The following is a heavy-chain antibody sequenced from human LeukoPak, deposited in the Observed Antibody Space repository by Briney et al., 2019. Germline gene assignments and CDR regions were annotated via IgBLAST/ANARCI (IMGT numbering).Heavy chain of an antibody. Sequence: GASVKVSCKASGYIFTGYYMHWVRQAPGQGLEWMGWINPNSGGTNYAQKFQGRVTMTRDTSISTAYMELSRLRSDDTAVYYCARASKDSSGYYYSSVDYWGQGTLVTVSS. CDR2: INPNSGGT. CDR1: GYIFTGYY. CDR3: ARASKDSSGYYYSSVDY. D-gene: IGHD3-22*01. V-gene: IGHV1-2*02. J-gene: IGHJ4*02.